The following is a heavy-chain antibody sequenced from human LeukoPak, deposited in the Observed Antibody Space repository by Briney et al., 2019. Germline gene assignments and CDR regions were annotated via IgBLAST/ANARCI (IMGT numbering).Heavy chain of an antibody. CDR1: GGTFSSYA. CDR2: IIPILGIA. V-gene: IGHV1-69*04. Sequence: VASVKVSCKASGGTFSSYAISWVRQAPGQGLEWMGRIIPILGIANYAQKFQGRVTITADKSTSTAYMELSSLRSEDTAVYYCARGDVVVVVADTGSYYYYGMDVWGQGTLVTVSS. CDR3: ARGDVVVVVADTGSYYYYGMDV. J-gene: IGHJ6*02. D-gene: IGHD2-15*01.